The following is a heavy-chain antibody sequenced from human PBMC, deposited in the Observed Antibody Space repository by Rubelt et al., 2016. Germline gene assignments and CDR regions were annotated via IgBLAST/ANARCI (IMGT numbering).Heavy chain of an antibody. J-gene: IGHJ4*02. CDR2: IYYSGST. CDR1: GGSISSSSYY. V-gene: IGHV4-39*01. D-gene: IGHD2-15*01. CDR3: ARTGGGSWFDY. Sequence: QLQLQESGPGLVKPSETLSLTCTVSGGSISSSSYYWGWIRQPPGKGLEWIGSIYYSGSTYYNPSLTSGGTRSVDTAKDQFSLKLSSVTAADTAVYYCARTGGGSWFDYWGQGTLVTVSS.